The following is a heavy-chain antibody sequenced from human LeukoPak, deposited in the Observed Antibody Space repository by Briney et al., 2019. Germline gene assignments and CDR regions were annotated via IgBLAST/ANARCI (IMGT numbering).Heavy chain of an antibody. J-gene: IGHJ4*02. Sequence: SQTLSLTCAISGVSVSSNSAAWNWIRQSPSRGLEWLGRTYYRSKWSKDYAVSVKSRITINPDTSNNQLSLQLNSVTPEDTAVYYCARSLDTDLREWGQGTLVTVSS. V-gene: IGHV6-1*01. CDR3: ARSLDTDLRE. D-gene: IGHD5-18*01. CDR1: GVSVSSNSAA. CDR2: TYYRSKWSK.